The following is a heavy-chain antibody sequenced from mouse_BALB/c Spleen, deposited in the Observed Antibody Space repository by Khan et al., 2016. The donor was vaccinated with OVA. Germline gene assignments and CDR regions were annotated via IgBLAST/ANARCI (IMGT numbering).Heavy chain of an antibody. CDR3: ARIYGSDFDY. D-gene: IGHD1-1*01. J-gene: IGHJ2*01. CDR1: GYSFTGYF. CDR2: INPHIGET. Sequence: VQLQQSGPELVKPGASVKISCKASGYSFTGYFMNWVMQSPGKSLEWIGRINPHIGETFYNQKFKDKATLTVDKSSSTAHMELRSLASEDSAVYCCARIYGSDFDYWGQGTTLTVSS. V-gene: IGHV1-20*02.